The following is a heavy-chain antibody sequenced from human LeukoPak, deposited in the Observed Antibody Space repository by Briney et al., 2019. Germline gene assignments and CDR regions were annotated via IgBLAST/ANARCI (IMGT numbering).Heavy chain of an antibody. CDR1: GGSISSYY. CDR3: ARVPPYCGGDCYFDY. J-gene: IGHJ4*02. V-gene: IGHV4-59*01. Sequence: SETLSLTCTVSGGSISSYYWSWIRQPPGKGLEWIGYIYNSGSTNYNPSLKSRVTISVDTSKNQFSLKLSSETAADTAVYYCARVPPYCGGDCYFDYWGQGTLVTVSA. D-gene: IGHD2-21*02. CDR2: IYNSGST.